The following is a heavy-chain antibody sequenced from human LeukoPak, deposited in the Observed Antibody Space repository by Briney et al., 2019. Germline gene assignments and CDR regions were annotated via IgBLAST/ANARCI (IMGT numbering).Heavy chain of an antibody. J-gene: IGHJ4*02. CDR1: GGSISSGSYY. CDR3: AREKVGATSPFDY. CDR2: IYTSGST. D-gene: IGHD1-26*01. Sequence: SETLSLTCTVSGGSISSGSYYWSWIRQPAGKGLEWIGRIYTSGSTNYNPSLKSRVTMSVDTSKNQFSLKLSSVTAADTAVYYCAREKVGATSPFDYWGQGTLVTVSS. V-gene: IGHV4-61*02.